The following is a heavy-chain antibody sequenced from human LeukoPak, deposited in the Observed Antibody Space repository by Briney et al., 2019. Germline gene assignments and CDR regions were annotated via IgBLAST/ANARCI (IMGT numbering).Heavy chain of an antibody. CDR1: GFTFSSYA. Sequence: GGSLRLSCAASGFTFSSYAMSWVRQAPGKGLEWVSSISGSCGSTYYADSVKGRFTISRDNSKNTLYLQMNSLRAEDTAVYYCAKAGGGDCYLNWGQGTLVTVSS. V-gene: IGHV3-23*01. D-gene: IGHD2-21*02. J-gene: IGHJ4*02. CDR2: ISGSCGST. CDR3: AKAGGGDCYLN.